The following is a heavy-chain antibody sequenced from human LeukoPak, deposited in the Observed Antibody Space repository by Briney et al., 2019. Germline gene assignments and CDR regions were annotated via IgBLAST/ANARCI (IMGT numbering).Heavy chain of an antibody. V-gene: IGHV4-39*07. CDR1: GGSMSSSRHY. CDR2: INHSGST. D-gene: IGHD1-14*01. Sequence: PSETLSLTCTVSGGSMSSSRHYWGWIRQPPGKGLEWIGEINHSGSTNYNPSLKSRVTISVDTSKNQFSLKLSSVTAADTAVYYCARDTGYYFDYWGQGTLVTVSS. CDR3: ARDTGYYFDY. J-gene: IGHJ4*02.